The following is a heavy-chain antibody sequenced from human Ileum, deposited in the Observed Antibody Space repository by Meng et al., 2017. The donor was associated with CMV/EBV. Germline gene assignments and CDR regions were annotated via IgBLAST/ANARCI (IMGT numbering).Heavy chain of an antibody. V-gene: IGHV3-23*01. CDR3: VTKGGYCGAITCYTNFDF. CDR1: GFTFSTYA. Sequence: GESLKISCAASGFTFSTYAMAWVRQAPGTGLEWVAAISDSGGSTYYADSVKGRFTISRDNSKNTVYLEMNSLRVEDSALYYCVTKGGYCGAITCYTNFDFWGQGALVTVSS. CDR2: ISDSGGST. J-gene: IGHJ4*02. D-gene: IGHD2-2*02.